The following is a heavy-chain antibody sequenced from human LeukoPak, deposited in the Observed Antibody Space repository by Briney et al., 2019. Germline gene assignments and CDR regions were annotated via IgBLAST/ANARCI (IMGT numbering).Heavy chain of an antibody. CDR3: ANTMYGSVWSPFDY. CDR2: IQYDGSKR. CDR1: TFTFSSYV. Sequence: GGSLRLSCAASTFTFSSYVMHWVRQAPGKGLEWVAFIQYDGSKRYYADSVKGRFTISRDDSRNTLYLQMNSLRPEDTALYYCANTMYGSVWSPFDYWGRGTLVTVSS. V-gene: IGHV3-30*02. D-gene: IGHD6-19*01. J-gene: IGHJ4*02.